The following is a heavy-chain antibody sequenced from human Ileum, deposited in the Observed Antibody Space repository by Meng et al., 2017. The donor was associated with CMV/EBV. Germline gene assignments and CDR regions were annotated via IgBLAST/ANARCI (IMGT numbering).Heavy chain of an antibody. CDR3: ARKQWEPDY. CDR1: GYTFTSYG. V-gene: IGHV1-18*01. CDR2: ISAYNGNT. D-gene: IGHD1-26*01. J-gene: IGHJ4*02. Sequence: ASVKVSCKASGYTFTSYGISWVRQAPGQGLEWMGWISAYNGNTNYAQKLQGRVTMTTDASTTTAHLELRSLRSDDTAVYYCARKQWEPDYWGQGTLVTVSS.